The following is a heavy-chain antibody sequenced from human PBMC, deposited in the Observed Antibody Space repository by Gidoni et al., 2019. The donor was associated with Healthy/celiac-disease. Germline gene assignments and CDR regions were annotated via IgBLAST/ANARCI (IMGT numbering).Heavy chain of an antibody. V-gene: IGHV4-34*01. D-gene: IGHD3-10*01. J-gene: IGHJ6*02. CDR3: ARGVTMVRPRSYYGMDV. CDR1: GGSFSGYY. CDR2: INHSGST. Sequence: QVQLQQWGAGLLKPSETLSLTCAVYGGSFSGYYWSWIRQPPGKGLEWIGEINHSGSTNYNPSLKSRVTISVDTSKNQFSLKLSSVTAADTAVYYCARGVTMVRPRSYYGMDVWGQGTTVTVSS.